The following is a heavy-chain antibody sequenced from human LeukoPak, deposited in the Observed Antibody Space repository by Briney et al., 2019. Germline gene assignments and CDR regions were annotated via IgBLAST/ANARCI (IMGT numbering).Heavy chain of an antibody. CDR3: ARDRFTMVRGATPLYY. Sequence: ASVKVSCKASGYTFTGYYMHWVRQAPGQGLEWMGIINPSGGSTSYAQKFQGRVTMTRDTSTSTVYMELSSLRSEDTAVYYCARDRFTMVRGATPLYYWGQGTLVTVSS. J-gene: IGHJ4*02. CDR2: INPSGGST. CDR1: GYTFTGYY. D-gene: IGHD3-10*01. V-gene: IGHV1-46*01.